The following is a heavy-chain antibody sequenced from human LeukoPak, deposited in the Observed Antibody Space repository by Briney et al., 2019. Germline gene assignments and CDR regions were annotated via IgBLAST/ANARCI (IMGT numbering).Heavy chain of an antibody. Sequence: PGGSLRLSCAASGFTFRRYTLHWVRQAPGKGLEWVSMISYDGSTKDYADSVKGRFTISRDNSKNTLDLQMNNLRAEDTAVYYCTRGVVTAYAAFDSWGQGTLVTVSS. CDR2: ISYDGSTK. CDR1: GFTFRRYT. D-gene: IGHD2-21*02. V-gene: IGHV3-30*04. J-gene: IGHJ4*02. CDR3: TRGVVTAYAAFDS.